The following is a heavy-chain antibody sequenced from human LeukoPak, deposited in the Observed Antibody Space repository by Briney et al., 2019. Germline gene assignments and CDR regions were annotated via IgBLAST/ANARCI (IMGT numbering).Heavy chain of an antibody. D-gene: IGHD6-19*01. CDR2: TYYRSKWYN. J-gene: IGHJ4*02. V-gene: IGHV6-1*01. Sequence: SQTLSLTFAISGDSVSSNSAAWNWLRQSPSRGLEWLGRTYYRSKWYNDYVVSVKSRITINPDTSKNQFSLQLNSVTPEDTAVYYCARDHGSGWYSYLDDWGQGTLVTVSS. CDR1: GDSVSSNSAA. CDR3: ARDHGSGWYSYLDD.